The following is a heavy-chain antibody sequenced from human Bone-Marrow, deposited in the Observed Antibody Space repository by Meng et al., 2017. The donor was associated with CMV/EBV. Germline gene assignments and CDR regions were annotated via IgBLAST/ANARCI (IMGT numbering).Heavy chain of an antibody. J-gene: IGHJ4*02. CDR2: IYSGGST. V-gene: IGHV3-53*05. CDR1: GFTVSSNY. D-gene: IGHD3-3*01. CDR3: AKDASAYSPYYVDY. Sequence: GGSLRLSCAASGFTVSSNYMSWVRQAPGKGPEWVSVIYSGGSTYYADSVKGRFTISRDNSKNTLYLQMNSLRADDTAVYYCAKDASAYSPYYVDYWGQGTLVTVSS.